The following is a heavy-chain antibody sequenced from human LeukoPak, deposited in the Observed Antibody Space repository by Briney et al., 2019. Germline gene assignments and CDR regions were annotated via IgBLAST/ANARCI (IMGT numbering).Heavy chain of an antibody. D-gene: IGHD3-22*01. J-gene: IGHJ4*02. CDR2: VYDNGNT. CDR3: AADLSGYLSFDS. Sequence: SETLSLTCTVSGGSISGYYWSWSRQPPGKGLEWIGYVYDNGNTNYNPSLKSRVTISVDTSKRQFSLKLSSVTAADTAVYYCAADLSGYLSFDSWGQGTLVTVSS. CDR1: GGSISGYY. V-gene: IGHV4-59*12.